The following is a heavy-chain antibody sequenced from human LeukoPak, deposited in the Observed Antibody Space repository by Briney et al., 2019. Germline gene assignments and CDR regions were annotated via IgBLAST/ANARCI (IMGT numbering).Heavy chain of an antibody. J-gene: IGHJ5*02. CDR1: GASISSSY. D-gene: IGHD2-8*01. Sequence: PSETLSLTCSVSGASISSSYWSWLRQPPGKGLEWIAHIYNRDTNYNPSLQSRVTISLDTSKNQFSLKLTSVTAADTAVYYCAKNGRTWPSWGQGTLVTVSS. CDR3: AKNGRTWPS. V-gene: IGHV4-59*03. CDR2: IYNRDT.